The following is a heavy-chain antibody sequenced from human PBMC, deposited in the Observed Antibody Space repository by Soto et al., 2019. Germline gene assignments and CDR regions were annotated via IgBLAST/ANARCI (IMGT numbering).Heavy chain of an antibody. Sequence: GGSLRLSCAASGFTFSRYWMNWVRQAPGKGLEWVANIKQDGTEKNYVDSVKGRFTISRDNARNSLYLQMDSLRAEDTAVYFCARGDTPMITGMDSFDIWGQGTMVTVAS. CDR3: ARGDTPMITGMDSFDI. CDR1: GFTFSRYW. D-gene: IGHD3-16*01. V-gene: IGHV3-7*01. J-gene: IGHJ3*02. CDR2: IKQDGTEK.